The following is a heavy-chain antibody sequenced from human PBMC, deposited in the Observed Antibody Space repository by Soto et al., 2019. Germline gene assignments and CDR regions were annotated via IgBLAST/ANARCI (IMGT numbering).Heavy chain of an antibody. CDR2: IYWNDDK. CDR3: ARDRGYYDSSGYLTYYFDY. V-gene: IGHV2-5*01. Sequence: QITLKESGPTLVKPTQTLTLTCTFSGFSLSTSGVGVGWIRQPPGKALEWLALIYWNDDKRYSPSLKSRLTITKDTSKNQVVLTMTNMDPVDTATYYCARDRGYYDSSGYLTYYFDYWGQGTLVTVSS. J-gene: IGHJ4*02. CDR1: GFSLSTSGVG. D-gene: IGHD3-22*01.